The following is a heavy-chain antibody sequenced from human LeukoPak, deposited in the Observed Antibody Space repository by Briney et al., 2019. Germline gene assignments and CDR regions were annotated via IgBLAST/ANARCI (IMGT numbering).Heavy chain of an antibody. V-gene: IGHV4-59*01. D-gene: IGHD3-10*01. CDR2: ISHSGST. CDR1: GGSISTSY. CDR3: ARQLTFYYGSGTNYYFDY. Sequence: SETLPLTCTVSGGSISTSYWNWIRQPPGKGLEWIGYISHSGSTNYNPSLESRVTISIDMSKNQFSLKLRFVTAADTAVYYCARQLTFYYGSGTNYYFDYWGQGTLVTVSS. J-gene: IGHJ4*02.